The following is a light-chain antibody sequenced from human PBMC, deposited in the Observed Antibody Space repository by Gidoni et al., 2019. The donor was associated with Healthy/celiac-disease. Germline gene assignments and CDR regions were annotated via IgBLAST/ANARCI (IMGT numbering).Light chain of an antibody. CDR3: QQRSNWPST. CDR2: DAS. Sequence: EIVLPQSPATLSLSPGERATLSCRASQSVSSYLAWYQQKPGQAPRLLIYDASNRATGIPARFSGSGSGTDFTLTISSLEPKDFAVYYCQQRSNWPSTFGQGTRLEIK. V-gene: IGKV3-11*01. CDR1: QSVSSY. J-gene: IGKJ5*01.